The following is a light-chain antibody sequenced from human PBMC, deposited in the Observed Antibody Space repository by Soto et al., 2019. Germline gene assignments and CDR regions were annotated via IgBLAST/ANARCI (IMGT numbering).Light chain of an antibody. Sequence: EIVLTQSPATLSVSPGERATLSCRASQSVSSYLAWYQQKPGHAPGPLIYDASDRATGIPARFRVSGSGTDFTLTISSLEPEDFAVYYCQQRSNWPPWTFGQGTKVDIK. V-gene: IGKV3-11*01. CDR3: QQRSNWPPWT. J-gene: IGKJ1*01. CDR1: QSVSSY. CDR2: DAS.